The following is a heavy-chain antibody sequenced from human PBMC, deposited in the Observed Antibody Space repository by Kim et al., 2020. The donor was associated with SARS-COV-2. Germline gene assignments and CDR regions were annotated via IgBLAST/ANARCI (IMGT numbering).Heavy chain of an antibody. CDR1: GGSITDTRYY. D-gene: IGHD6-6*01. V-gene: IGHV4-39*01. CDR3: ARHRSSASEKTDAFDI. J-gene: IGHJ3*02. CDR2: ISRSGHS. Sequence: SETLSLTCTVSGGSITDTRYYWGWVRQPPGKGLEWIASISRSGHSYYNPPLKSRVTISVDTSKNQFSLNVRSVTAADTAVYYCARHRSSASEKTDAFDIWGQGTMVIVSS.